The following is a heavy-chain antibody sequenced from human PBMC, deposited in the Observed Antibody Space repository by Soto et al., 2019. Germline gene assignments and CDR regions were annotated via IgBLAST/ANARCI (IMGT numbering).Heavy chain of an antibody. CDR2: TYYRSKWYN. J-gene: IGHJ6*02. CDR3: ARDGYCSGGSCYSLDYYYGMDV. D-gene: IGHD2-15*01. V-gene: IGHV6-1*01. Sequence: SQTLSLTCAISGDSVSSNSAAWNWIRQSPSRGLEWLGRTYYRSKWYNDYAVSVKSRITINPDTSKNQFSLQLNSVTPEDTAVYYCARDGYCSGGSCYSLDYYYGMDVWGQGTMVTVSS. CDR1: GDSVSSNSAA.